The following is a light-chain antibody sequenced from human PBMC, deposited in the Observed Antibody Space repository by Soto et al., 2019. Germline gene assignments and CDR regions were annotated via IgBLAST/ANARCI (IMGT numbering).Light chain of an antibody. Sequence: QSALTQPPSASGSPGQSVTISCTGTSSDVGGYNYVSWYQHHPGKAPKLMIYEVIRRPSGVPDRFSGSKSGNTASLTVSGVQAEDEADYYCSSYAGSNNVVFGGGTTLTVL. CDR3: SSYAGSNNVV. CDR1: SSDVGGYNY. J-gene: IGLJ2*01. V-gene: IGLV2-8*01. CDR2: EVI.